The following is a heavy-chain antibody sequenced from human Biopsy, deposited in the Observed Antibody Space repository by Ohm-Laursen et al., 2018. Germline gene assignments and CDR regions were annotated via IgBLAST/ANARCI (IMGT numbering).Heavy chain of an antibody. CDR1: GFRFDDYA. CDR3: TKDLIPAGTDV. V-gene: IGHV3-9*01. J-gene: IGHJ6*02. CDR2: ISWISRNT. Sequence: SLRLSCTASGFRFDDYAMHWVRQRPGKGLEWVSGISWISRNTGYADSVKGRFTVSRDNAKKSLYLEMNSLRPEDTALYYCTKDLIPAGTDVWGQGTTVTVSS. D-gene: IGHD2-21*01.